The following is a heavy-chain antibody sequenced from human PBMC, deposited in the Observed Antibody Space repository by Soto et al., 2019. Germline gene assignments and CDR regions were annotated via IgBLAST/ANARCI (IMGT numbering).Heavy chain of an antibody. Sequence: PGGSLRLSCAASGFTFSSYAMSWVRQAPGKGLEWVSAISGSGGSTYYADSVKGRFTISRDNSKNTLYLQMNSLRAEDTAVYYCAKNRVGGCSGGICQDIYYHYYMDVWGKGTTVTVSS. CDR1: GFTFSSYA. J-gene: IGHJ6*03. CDR2: ISGSGGST. CDR3: AKNRVGGCSGGICQDIYYHYYMDV. V-gene: IGHV3-23*01. D-gene: IGHD2-15*01.